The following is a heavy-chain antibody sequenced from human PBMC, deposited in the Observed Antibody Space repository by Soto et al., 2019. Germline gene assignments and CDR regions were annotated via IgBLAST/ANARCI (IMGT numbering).Heavy chain of an antibody. D-gene: IGHD5-12*01. CDR2: IYYSGST. V-gene: IGHV4-59*01. Sequence: PSETLSLTCTVAGGSISSYYWSWIRQPPGKGLEWIGYIYYSGSTNYNPSLKSRVTISVDTSKNQFSLKLGSATAADTAVYYCARNSGYDYVHGMDVWGQGTTVTVSS. CDR3: ARNSGYDYVHGMDV. J-gene: IGHJ6*02. CDR1: GGSISSYY.